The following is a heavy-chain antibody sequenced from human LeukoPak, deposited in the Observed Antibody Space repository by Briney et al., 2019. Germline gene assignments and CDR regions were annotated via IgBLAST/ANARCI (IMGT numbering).Heavy chain of an antibody. CDR3: ARGALRRYYDSSGYRDY. J-gene: IGHJ4*02. CDR2: INPNSGGT. CDR1: GYTFTGYY. D-gene: IGHD3-22*01. V-gene: IGHV1-2*02. Sequence: ASVKVSCTASGYTFTGYYMHWVRQAPGQGLEWMGWINPNSGGTNYAQKFQGKVTMTRDTSISTAYMELSRLRSDDTAVYYCARGALRRYYDSSGYRDYWGQGTLVTVSS.